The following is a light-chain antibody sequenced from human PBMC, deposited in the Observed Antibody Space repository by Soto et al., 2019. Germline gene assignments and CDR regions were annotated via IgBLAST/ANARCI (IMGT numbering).Light chain of an antibody. CDR2: KAS. J-gene: IGKJ2*01. CDR3: HRYNSSPYT. CDR1: QSISTW. Sequence: DIQLTQSPSTLSASVGDRVTITCRASQSISTWLAWYQQKPGKAPKLLIYKASKLQSGVPSRFSGSGSGTEFTLTISSVQPDDFATYYYHRYNSSPYTFGRGTKLQIK. V-gene: IGKV1-5*03.